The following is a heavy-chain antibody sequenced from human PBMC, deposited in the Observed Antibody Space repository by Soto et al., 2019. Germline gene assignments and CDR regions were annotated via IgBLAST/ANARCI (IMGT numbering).Heavy chain of an antibody. CDR1: GGSFSGYY. CDR2: INHSGST. J-gene: IGHJ6*02. V-gene: IGHV4-34*01. D-gene: IGHD3-10*01. Sequence: PSETLSLTCAVFGGSFSGYYWNWIRQPPGKGLEWIGEINHSGSTNYNPSLKSRVTISVDTSKNQFSLKLSSVTAADTAVYYCARLMVRGVPHYYGMDVWGQGTTVTVSS. CDR3: ARLMVRGVPHYYGMDV.